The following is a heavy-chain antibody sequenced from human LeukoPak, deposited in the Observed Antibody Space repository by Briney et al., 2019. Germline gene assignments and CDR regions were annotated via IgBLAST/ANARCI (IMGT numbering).Heavy chain of an antibody. CDR1: GGSISSSSYY. CDR3: ARLAVAGTWGSYYFDY. J-gene: IGHJ4*02. Sequence: KTSETLSLTCTVSGGSISSSSYYWGWIRQPPGKGLEWIGSIYYSGSTNYNPSLKSRVTISVDTSKNQFSLKLSSVTAADTAVYYCARLAVAGTWGSYYFDYWGQGTLVTVSS. D-gene: IGHD6-19*01. CDR2: IYYSGST. V-gene: IGHV4-39*07.